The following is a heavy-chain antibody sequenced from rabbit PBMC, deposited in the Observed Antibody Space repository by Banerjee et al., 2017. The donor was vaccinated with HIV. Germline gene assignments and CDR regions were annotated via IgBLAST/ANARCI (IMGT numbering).Heavy chain of an antibody. CDR2: IYTGNGHP. D-gene: IGHD4-2*01. J-gene: IGHJ4*01. Sequence: QEQVVESGGGLVKPGASLTLTCKASGFPFSNKAVMCWVRQAPGKGLEWIGCIYTGNGHPHYASWAKGRVTISTTSSTTVTLQMTSLTAADTATYFCARDAGTYDYIDGYFNLWGPGTPVTVS. CDR3: ARDAGTYDYIDGYFNL. CDR1: GFPFSNKAV. V-gene: IGHV1S45*01.